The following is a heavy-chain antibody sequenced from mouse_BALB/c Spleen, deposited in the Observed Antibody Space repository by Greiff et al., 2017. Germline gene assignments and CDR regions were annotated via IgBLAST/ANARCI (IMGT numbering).Heavy chain of an antibody. CDR1: GFTFNTYA. CDR3: VRDGNYAWFAY. V-gene: IGHV10-1*02. CDR2: IRSKSNNYAT. Sequence: EVKLQESGGGLVQPKGSLKLSCAASGFTFNTYAMNWVRQAPGKGLEWVARIRSKSNNYATYYADSVKDRFTISRDDSQSMLYLQMNNLKTEDTAMYYCVRDGNYAWFAYWGQGTLVTVSA. J-gene: IGHJ3*01. D-gene: IGHD2-1*01.